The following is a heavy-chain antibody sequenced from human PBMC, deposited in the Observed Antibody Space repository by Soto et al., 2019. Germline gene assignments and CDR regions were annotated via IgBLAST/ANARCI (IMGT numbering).Heavy chain of an antibody. D-gene: IGHD6-19*01. CDR2: IYYSGST. V-gene: IGHV4-59*08. CDR3: ATRPKYQRWLPYFDY. CDR1: GDSISGYY. Sequence: QVQLQESGPGLVKPSETLSLTCTVSGDSISGYYWSWIRQPPGKGLEWIGYIYYSGSTNYNPSLTSLVTFAVDTSKNKFSLKVSSVTAADTAVYYCATRPKYQRWLPYFDYWGQDTLVTVSS. J-gene: IGHJ4*02.